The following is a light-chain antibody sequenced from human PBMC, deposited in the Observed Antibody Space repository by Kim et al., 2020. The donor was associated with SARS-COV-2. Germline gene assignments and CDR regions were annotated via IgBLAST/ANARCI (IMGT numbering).Light chain of an antibody. J-gene: IGLJ2*01. V-gene: IGLV3-19*01. CDR2: GKN. Sequence: ALGKTGRITCQGDSLRSYYASWYQQKPGQAPVLVIYGKNNRPSGIPDRFSGSNSGNTASLTITGAQAEDEADYYCNSRDSSDNHVVFGGGTKLTVL. CDR1: SLRSYY. CDR3: NSRDSSDNHVV.